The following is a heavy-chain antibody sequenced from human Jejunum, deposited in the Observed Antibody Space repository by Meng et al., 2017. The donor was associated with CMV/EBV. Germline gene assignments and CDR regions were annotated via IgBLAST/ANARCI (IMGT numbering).Heavy chain of an antibody. CDR2: ISSNGGST. V-gene: IGHV3-64*01. D-gene: IGHD1-26*01. J-gene: IGHJ4*02. CDR1: GFNFSSYA. CDR3: AREEGSGSYYF. Sequence: LSCAASGFNFSSYAMHWVRQAPGKGLEYVSAISSNGGSTYYANSVKGRFTISRDNSKNTLYLQMGSLGPEDMAVYYCAREEGSGSYYFRGQGTLVTVSS.